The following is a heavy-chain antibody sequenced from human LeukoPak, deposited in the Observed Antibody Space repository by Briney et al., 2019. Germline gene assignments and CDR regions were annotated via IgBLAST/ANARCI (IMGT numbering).Heavy chain of an antibody. D-gene: IGHD3-22*01. V-gene: IGHV3-72*01. CDR3: ARDGYDSSGYVYHDY. Sequence: GGSLRLSCAVSGFTFSDHYMDWVRQAPGKGLEWVGRSRDKANSYTTEYAASVKGRFTISRDNSKNSLYLQMNSLKTEDTAVYYCARDGYDSSGYVYHDYWGQGTLVTVSS. J-gene: IGHJ4*02. CDR1: GFTFSDHY. CDR2: SRDKANSYTT.